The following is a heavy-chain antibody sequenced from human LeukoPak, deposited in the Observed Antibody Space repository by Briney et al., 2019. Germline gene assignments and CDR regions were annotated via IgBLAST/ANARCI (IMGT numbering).Heavy chain of an antibody. CDR1: GGSISSGDYY. CDR2: IYYSGST. CDR3: ARGRSPVEEDDAFDI. V-gene: IGHV4-30-4*08. J-gene: IGHJ3*02. Sequence: NPSQTLSLTCTVSGGSISSGDYYWSWIRQPPGKGLEWIGYIYYSGSTYYNPSLKSRVTISVDTSKNQFFLKLSSVTAADTAVYYCARGRSPVEEDDAFDIWAKGQRSPSLQ. D-gene: IGHD2-2*01.